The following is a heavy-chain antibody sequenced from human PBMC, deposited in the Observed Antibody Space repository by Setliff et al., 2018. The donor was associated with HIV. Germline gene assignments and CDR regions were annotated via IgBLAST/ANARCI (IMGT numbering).Heavy chain of an antibody. Sequence: GASVKVSCKASGYTFTSYVMHWVRQAPGQRLEWMGWINAGNGNTKYSQRFQGRVTIIRDTSASTAYMELSNLTSEDTAVYYCARGAGYDYVWGSHPYFYNAMDVWGQGTTVTVSS. CDR1: GYTFTSYV. CDR2: INAGNGNT. J-gene: IGHJ6*02. CDR3: ARGAGYDYVWGSHPYFYNAMDV. V-gene: IGHV1-3*01. D-gene: IGHD3-16*02.